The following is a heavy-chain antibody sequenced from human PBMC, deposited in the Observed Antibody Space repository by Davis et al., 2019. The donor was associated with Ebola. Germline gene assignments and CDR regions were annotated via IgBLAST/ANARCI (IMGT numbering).Heavy chain of an antibody. CDR1: GFTFSSYG. CDR2: IWYDGSNK. Sequence: GGSLRLSCAASGFTFSSYGMHWVRQAPGKGLEWVAVIWYDGSNKYYADSVKGRFTISRDNAENSLDLQMNSLGAEDTAVYYCARDAYCSGGSCYIYWGQGTLVTVSS. D-gene: IGHD2-15*01. CDR3: ARDAYCSGGSCYIY. J-gene: IGHJ4*02. V-gene: IGHV3-33*01.